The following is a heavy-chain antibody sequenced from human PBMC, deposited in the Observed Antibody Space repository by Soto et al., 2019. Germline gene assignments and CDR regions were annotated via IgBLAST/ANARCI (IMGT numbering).Heavy chain of an antibody. CDR1: GFTFSSYW. Sequence: GGSLRLSCAASGFTFSSYWMHWVRQAPGKGLVWVSRINSDGSSTSYADSVKGRFTISRDNAKNTLYLQMNSLRAEDTAVYYCARGGDFWSGYDAFDIWGQGTMVTVSS. V-gene: IGHV3-74*01. CDR3: ARGGDFWSGYDAFDI. CDR2: INSDGSST. D-gene: IGHD3-3*01. J-gene: IGHJ3*02.